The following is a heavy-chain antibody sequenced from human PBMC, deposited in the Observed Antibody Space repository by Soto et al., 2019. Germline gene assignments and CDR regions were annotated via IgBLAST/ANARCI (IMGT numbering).Heavy chain of an antibody. V-gene: IGHV3-23*01. D-gene: IGHD2-8*01. CDR3: AKGGVLMVYAIAFDY. Sequence: GGSMRLSCAASGFTFSSYAMSWVRQAPGKGLEWVSAISGSGGSTYYADSVKGRFTISRDNSKNTLYLQMNSLRAEDTAVYYCAKGGVLMVYAIAFDYWGQGTLVTVSS. J-gene: IGHJ4*02. CDR2: ISGSGGST. CDR1: GFTFSSYA.